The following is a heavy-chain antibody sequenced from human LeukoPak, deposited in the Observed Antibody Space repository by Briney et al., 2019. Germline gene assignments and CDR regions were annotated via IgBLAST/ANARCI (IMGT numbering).Heavy chain of an antibody. CDR2: INQDGSEK. CDR1: GFTFSSYW. D-gene: IGHD6-13*01. Sequence: GGSLRLSCAASGFTFSSYWMSWVRQAPGKGLEWVANINQDGSEKYYVDSVKGRLTLSRDNAKNSLYLQMNSLRAEDTAVYYCARGYSSSWYHFDYWGQGTLVTVSS. CDR3: ARGYSSSWYHFDY. V-gene: IGHV3-7*01. J-gene: IGHJ4*02.